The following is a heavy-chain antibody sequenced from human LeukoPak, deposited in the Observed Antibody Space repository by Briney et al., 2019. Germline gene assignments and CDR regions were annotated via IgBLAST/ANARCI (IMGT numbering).Heavy chain of an antibody. Sequence: PGGSLRLSCAASGFTFSSYAMHWVRQAPGKGLEWVAVISYDGSNKYYADSVKGRFTISRDNSKNTLYLQMNSLRAEDTAVYYCASLAGYRCSGGSCYSLDYWGQGTLVTVSS. CDR1: GFTFSSYA. J-gene: IGHJ4*02. CDR3: ASLAGYRCSGGSCYSLDY. D-gene: IGHD2-15*01. CDR2: ISYDGSNK. V-gene: IGHV3-30*04.